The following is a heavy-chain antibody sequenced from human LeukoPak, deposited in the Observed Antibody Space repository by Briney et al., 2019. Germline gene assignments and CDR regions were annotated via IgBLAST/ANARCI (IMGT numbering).Heavy chain of an antibody. D-gene: IGHD6-13*01. J-gene: IGHJ3*02. CDR1: GFTVSSNS. CDR3: AKDRSWGGGPDAFDI. CDR2: ISGSGGST. Sequence: GGSLRLSCTVSGFTVSSNSMSWVRQAPGKGLEWVSAISGSGGSTYYADSVKGRFTISRDNSKNTLYLQMNSLRAEDTAVYYCAKDRSWGGGPDAFDIWGQGTMVTVSS. V-gene: IGHV3-23*01.